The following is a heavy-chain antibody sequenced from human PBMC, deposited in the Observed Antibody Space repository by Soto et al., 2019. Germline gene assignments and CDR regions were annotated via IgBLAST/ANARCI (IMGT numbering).Heavy chain of an antibody. CDR2: ISGSGGST. D-gene: IGHD6-19*01. CDR1: GFTFSSYA. CDR3: AKPHEEWLAIRSFDY. Sequence: GGSLRLSCAASGFTFSSYAMSWVRQAPGKGLEWVSAISGSGGSTYYADSVKGRFTISRDNSKNTLYLQMNSLRVEDTAVYYCAKPHEEWLAIRSFDYWGQGTLVTVSS. J-gene: IGHJ4*02. V-gene: IGHV3-23*01.